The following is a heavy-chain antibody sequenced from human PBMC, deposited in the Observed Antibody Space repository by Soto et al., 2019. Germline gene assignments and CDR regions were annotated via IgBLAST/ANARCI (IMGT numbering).Heavy chain of an antibody. CDR3: AKDLAIFGVVTYFDY. J-gene: IGHJ4*02. Sequence: PWGSLLISCASSGFTFSIYAMSWVRQAPGKGLEWVSAISGSGGSTYYADSVKGRFTISRDNSKNTLYLQMNSLRAEDTAVYYCAKDLAIFGVVTYFDYWGQGTMVTVSS. CDR1: GFTFSIYA. V-gene: IGHV3-23*01. D-gene: IGHD3-3*01. CDR2: ISGSGGST.